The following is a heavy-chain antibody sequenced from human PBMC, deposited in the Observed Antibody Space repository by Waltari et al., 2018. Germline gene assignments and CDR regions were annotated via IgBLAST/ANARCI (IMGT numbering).Heavy chain of an antibody. J-gene: IGHJ6*02. D-gene: IGHD6-13*01. CDR2: GSGYDEKR. CDR3: AHSDYRSSWYTMDV. CDR1: GYTFISNG. Sequence: VKLVQSGGEVKKPGASVKVSCKASGYTFISNGISWVRQAPGQGLEWVGWGSGYDEKRKYAQKLKGRVSLTAETATNTAYRELTSLTADDTAVYYCAHSDYRSSWYTMDVWGQGTTVSVSS. V-gene: IGHV1-18*01.